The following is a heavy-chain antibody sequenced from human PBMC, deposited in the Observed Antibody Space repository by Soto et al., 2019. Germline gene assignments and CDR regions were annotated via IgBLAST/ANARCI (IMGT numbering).Heavy chain of an antibody. CDR1: GYTFTSTG. D-gene: IGHD3-10*01. Sequence: QVQLVQSGAEAKKPGASVKVSCKASGYTFTSTGISWVRQVPGQGPEWMGWISGFNGKTNYAQKFQGRVTMTTDTSTTTAYMEVRSLTSDDTAVYHCARDLDGSGSYYTDYWGQGTLVTVSS. CDR2: ISGFNGKT. CDR3: ARDLDGSGSYYTDY. J-gene: IGHJ4*02. V-gene: IGHV1-18*01.